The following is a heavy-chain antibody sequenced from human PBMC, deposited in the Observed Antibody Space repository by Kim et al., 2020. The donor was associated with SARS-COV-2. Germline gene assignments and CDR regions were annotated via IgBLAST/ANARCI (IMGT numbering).Heavy chain of an antibody. J-gene: IGHJ6*02. CDR1: GFTFSSYW. D-gene: IGHD4-17*01. Sequence: GGSLRLSCAASGFTFSSYWMSWVRQAPGKGLEWVANIKQDGSEKYYVDSVKGRFTISRDNAKNSLYLQMNSLRAEDTAVYYCARDQVGGDSFGVYYYYYGMDVWGQGTMVTVSS. CDR2: IKQDGSEK. V-gene: IGHV3-7*01. CDR3: ARDQVGGDSFGVYYYYYGMDV.